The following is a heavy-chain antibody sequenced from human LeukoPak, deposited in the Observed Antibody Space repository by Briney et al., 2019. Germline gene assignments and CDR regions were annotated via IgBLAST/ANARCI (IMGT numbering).Heavy chain of an antibody. Sequence: PGGSLRLSCAASGFTFSNYWMAWVRQAPGKGPEWVANINLDGSQKYYVDSVKGRFTISRDNAKNSLYLQMNSLRAEDTAMYYCARGRYSGTTYYFDYWGQGTLVTVSS. CDR2: INLDGSQK. J-gene: IGHJ4*02. CDR3: ARGRYSGTTYYFDY. V-gene: IGHV3-7*03. CDR1: GFTFSNYW. D-gene: IGHD5-12*01.